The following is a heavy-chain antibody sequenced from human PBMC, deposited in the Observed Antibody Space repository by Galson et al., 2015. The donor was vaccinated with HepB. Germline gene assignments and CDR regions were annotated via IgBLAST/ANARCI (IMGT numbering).Heavy chain of an antibody. CDR2: ISWNSGNI. Sequence: SLRLSCAASGFTFDDYAMHWVRQAPGKGLEWVSGISWNSGNIGYADSVKGRFTISRDNAKNSLYLQMNSLRAEDTALYYCAKGGLIAAAGSWTAIYYWGQGTLVTVSS. CDR3: AKGGLIAAAGSWTAIYY. V-gene: IGHV3-9*01. CDR1: GFTFDDYA. D-gene: IGHD6-13*01. J-gene: IGHJ4*02.